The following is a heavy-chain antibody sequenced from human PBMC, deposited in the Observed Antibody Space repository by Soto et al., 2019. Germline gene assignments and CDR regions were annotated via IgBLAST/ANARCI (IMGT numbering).Heavy chain of an antibody. CDR2: ISGSGGST. J-gene: IGHJ4*02. CDR3: AKDKYYDSSGYYYFDY. Sequence: GGSLRLSCAASGFTFSSYAMHWVRQAPGKGLEWVSAISGSGGSTYYADSVKGRFTISRDNSKNTLYLQMNSLRAEDTAVYYCAKDKYYDSSGYYYFDYWGQGTLVTVSS. D-gene: IGHD3-22*01. V-gene: IGHV3-23*01. CDR1: GFTFSSYA.